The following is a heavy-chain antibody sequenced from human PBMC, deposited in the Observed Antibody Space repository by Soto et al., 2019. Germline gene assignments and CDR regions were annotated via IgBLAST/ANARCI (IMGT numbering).Heavy chain of an antibody. V-gene: IGHV1-69*08. Sequence: QVQLVQSGAEVKKPGSSVKVSCKASGGTFSSYTISWVRQAPGQGLEWMGRIIPILGIANYAQKFQGRVTITADKSTSTAYMELSSLRSEDTAVYYCARDQYYYGSGSWSWVLSWFDPWGQGTLVTVSS. D-gene: IGHD3-10*01. CDR2: IIPILGIA. J-gene: IGHJ5*02. CDR1: GGTFSSYT. CDR3: ARDQYYYGSGSWSWVLSWFDP.